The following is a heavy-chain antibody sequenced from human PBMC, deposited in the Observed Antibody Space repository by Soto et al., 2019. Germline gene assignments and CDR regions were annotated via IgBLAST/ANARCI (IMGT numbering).Heavy chain of an antibody. CDR3: ARDLGWELPPRYFQH. CDR1: GFTFRNYN. V-gene: IGHV3-74*01. J-gene: IGHJ1*01. Sequence: GGSLRLSCAASGFTFRNYNMNWVRQAPGKGLEWVSRINSDGSSTSYADSVKGRFTISRDNAKNTLYLQMNSLRAEDTAVYYCARDLGWELPPRYFQHWGQGTLVTVSS. D-gene: IGHD1-26*01. CDR2: INSDGSST.